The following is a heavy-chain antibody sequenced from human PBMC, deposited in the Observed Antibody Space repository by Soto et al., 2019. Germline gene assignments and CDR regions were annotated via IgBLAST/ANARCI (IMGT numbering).Heavy chain of an antibody. D-gene: IGHD3-3*01. CDR3: ARLSGGYDFWSGYYDYYYGMDV. V-gene: IGHV4-59*08. Sequence: SETLSLTCTVSGGPISSYYWSWIRQPPGKGLEWIGYIYYSGSTNYNPSLKSRVTISVDTSKNQFSLKLSSVTAADTAVYYCARLSGGYDFWSGYYDYYYGMDVWGQGTTVTVSS. CDR2: IYYSGST. J-gene: IGHJ6*02. CDR1: GGPISSYY.